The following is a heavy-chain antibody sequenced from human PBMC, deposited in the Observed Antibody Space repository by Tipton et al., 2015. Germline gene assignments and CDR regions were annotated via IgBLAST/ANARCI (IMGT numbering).Heavy chain of an antibody. Sequence: TLSLTCDVSGYSISSGYYWGWIRQPPGKGLEWIGEINHSGSTNYNPSLKSRVTISVDTSKNQFSLKLSSVTAADTAVYYCARVPTTVTTYFDYWGQGTLVTVSS. J-gene: IGHJ4*02. V-gene: IGHV4-38-2*01. D-gene: IGHD4-17*01. CDR3: ARVPTTVTTYFDY. CDR2: INHSGST. CDR1: GYSISSGYY.